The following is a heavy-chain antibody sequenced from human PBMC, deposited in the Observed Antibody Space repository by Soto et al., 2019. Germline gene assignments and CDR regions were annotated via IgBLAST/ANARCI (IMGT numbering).Heavy chain of an antibody. CDR1: GGSLTSPRYS. J-gene: IGHJ5*02. CDR2: IYHTGNA. V-gene: IGHV4-30-2*01. CDR3: ARNWNYVGMNWFDP. D-gene: IGHD3-16*01. Sequence: QLLLEESGSGLVRPSQTLSLTCGVSGGSLTSPRYSWTWTRQTPGQGLEWIGHIYHTGNAYYNPSLKRRVTISMDTSKNRFSLNLTSVIAADTAIYYCARNWNYVGMNWFDPWGQGTLVTVSS.